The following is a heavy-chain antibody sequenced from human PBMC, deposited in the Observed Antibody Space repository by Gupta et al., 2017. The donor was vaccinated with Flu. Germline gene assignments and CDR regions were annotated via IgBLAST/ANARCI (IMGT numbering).Heavy chain of an antibody. J-gene: IGHJ4*02. D-gene: IGHD3-16*01. CDR1: GFRFSDSH. Sequence: SGFRFSDSHMNWIRQAPGKGLEWISYIGSGGNTDYADSVRGRFTISRDNGRDSLFLQMNSLRDEDTALYYCARDINWAFIFWGQGALVTVSS. CDR2: IGSGGNT. V-gene: IGHV3-11*06. CDR3: ARDINWAFIF.